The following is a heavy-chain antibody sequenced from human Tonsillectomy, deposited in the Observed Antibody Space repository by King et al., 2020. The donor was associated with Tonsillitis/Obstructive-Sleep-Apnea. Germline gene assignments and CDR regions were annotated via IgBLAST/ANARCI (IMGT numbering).Heavy chain of an antibody. V-gene: IGHV4-34*01. CDR1: GGSFSGYY. CDR2: INHSGST. CDR3: ARGSSYYYDSSVNFYD. D-gene: IGHD3-22*01. Sequence: VQLQQWGAGLLKPSETLSLTCAVYGGSFSGYYWSWIRQPPGKGREWIGEINHSGSTNYNPSLKSRVTISVDTSKNQFSLKLSSVTAADTAVYYCARGSSYYYDSSVNFYDWGQGTLVTVSS. J-gene: IGHJ4*02.